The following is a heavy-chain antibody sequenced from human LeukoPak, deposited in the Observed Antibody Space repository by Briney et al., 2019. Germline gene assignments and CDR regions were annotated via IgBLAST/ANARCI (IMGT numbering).Heavy chain of an antibody. CDR2: ISSLSGTI. CDR1: GFTFSSYS. V-gene: IGHV3-48*01. D-gene: IGHD3-16*01. J-gene: IGHJ4*02. CDR3: VRDQGGAVSY. Sequence: LGGSLRLSCAASGFTFSSYSMNWVRQAPGKGLEWVSYISSLSGTINYADSVKGRFIISRDNAKNSMFLQMNSLRAEDTAVYYCVRDQGGAVSYWGQGTLVTVSS.